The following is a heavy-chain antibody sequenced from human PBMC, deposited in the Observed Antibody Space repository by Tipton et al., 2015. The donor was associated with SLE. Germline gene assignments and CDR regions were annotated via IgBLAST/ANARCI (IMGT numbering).Heavy chain of an antibody. CDR2: IYYSGST. J-gene: IGHJ3*01. CDR3: ARDNLQLRGFDV. CDR1: GGSISSYY. Sequence: TLSLTCTVSGGSISSYYWSWIRQPPGKGLEWIGYIYYSGSTNYNPSLKSRVTISVDTSKNQFSLKLTSVTAADTAVYYCARDNLQLRGFDVWGQGTVVTVSS. V-gene: IGHV4-59*01. D-gene: IGHD1-7*01.